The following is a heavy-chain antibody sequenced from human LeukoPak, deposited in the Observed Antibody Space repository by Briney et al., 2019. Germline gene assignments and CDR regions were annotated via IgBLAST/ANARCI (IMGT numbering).Heavy chain of an antibody. CDR3: ARDLILADNGGSSAHDY. CDR1: GFTFSSYA. J-gene: IGHJ4*02. CDR2: ISYDGSNK. Sequence: GRSLRLSCAASGFTFSSYAMHWVRQAPGKGLEWVAVISYDGSNKYYADSVKGRFTISRDNSKNTLYLQMNSLRAEDTAVYYCARDLILADNGGSSAHDYWGQGTLVTVSS. V-gene: IGHV3-30*04. D-gene: IGHD2-15*01.